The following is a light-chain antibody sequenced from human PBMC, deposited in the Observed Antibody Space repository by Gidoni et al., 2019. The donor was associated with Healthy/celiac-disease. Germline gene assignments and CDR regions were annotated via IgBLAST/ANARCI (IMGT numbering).Light chain of an antibody. CDR1: QGIINY. CDR3: QQYNRYPLT. CDR2: AAS. Sequence: DIQMTQSPSSRSSSVGDRVTITCRASQGIINYFAWFQQKPGKAPKSRIYAASSLQSGVPSKFSGSGSGTDFTLTISSLQTEDFATYYCQQYNRYPLTFGGGTKVESK. J-gene: IGKJ4*01. V-gene: IGKV1-16*02.